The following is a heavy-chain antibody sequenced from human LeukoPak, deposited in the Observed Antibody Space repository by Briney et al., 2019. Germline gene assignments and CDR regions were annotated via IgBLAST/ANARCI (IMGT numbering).Heavy chain of an antibody. J-gene: IGHJ4*02. CDR2: IIPIFGTA. Sequence: GASVKVSCKASGGTFSSYAISWVRQAPGQGLEWMGGIIPIFGTANYAQKFQGRVTITADESTSTAYMELSSLRSEDTAVYYCAWLLSGSGESSVPPVDYWGQGTLVTVSS. CDR1: GGTFSSYA. D-gene: IGHD2-21*01. V-gene: IGHV1-69*13. CDR3: AWLLSGSGESSVPPVDY.